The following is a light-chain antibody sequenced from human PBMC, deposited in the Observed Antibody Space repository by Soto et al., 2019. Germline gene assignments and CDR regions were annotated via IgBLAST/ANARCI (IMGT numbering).Light chain of an antibody. CDR1: SSDVGSYDR. CDR3: SSFFGGGPWV. J-gene: IGLJ3*02. Sequence: QSALTQPASVSGSPGQWITISCTASSSDVGSYDRVSWYHQYPGKAPTLMIYEVNKRTSGISNRFSGSKSGSTASLTISGREAAADDHDYCSSFFGGGPWVFGGGTKLTVL. CDR2: EVN. V-gene: IGLV2-23*02.